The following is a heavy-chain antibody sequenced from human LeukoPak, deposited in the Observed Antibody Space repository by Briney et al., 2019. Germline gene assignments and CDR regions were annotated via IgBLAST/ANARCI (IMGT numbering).Heavy chain of an antibody. D-gene: IGHD4-17*01. CDR3: ARAPTVPDWYFDL. V-gene: IGHV4-59*01. J-gene: IGHJ2*01. CDR2: IYYTGST. Sequence: SEILSLTCTVSGGSISGSYWSWIRQPPGKGLEWIGYIYYTGSTNYNPSLMSRVTLSVDTSKKQFSLKVISVTAADTAVYYCARAPTVPDWYFDLWGRGTLVTVSS. CDR1: GGSISGSY.